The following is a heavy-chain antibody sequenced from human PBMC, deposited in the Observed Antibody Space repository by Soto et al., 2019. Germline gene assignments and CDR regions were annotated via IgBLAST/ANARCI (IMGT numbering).Heavy chain of an antibody. Sequence: EVQLLESGGDLVQPGGSLRLSCAASGFTFSTYAMRWVRQAPGKGLEWVSTSSSSGGNTYYTDSVKGRFTISRDNSKNTLYLQMNSLRAEDTAIYYCAKRPTSTGFGDPFDIWGQGTMVTVSS. CDR2: SSSSGGNT. V-gene: IGHV3-23*01. D-gene: IGHD3-10*01. J-gene: IGHJ3*02. CDR3: AKRPTSTGFGDPFDI. CDR1: GFTFSTYA.